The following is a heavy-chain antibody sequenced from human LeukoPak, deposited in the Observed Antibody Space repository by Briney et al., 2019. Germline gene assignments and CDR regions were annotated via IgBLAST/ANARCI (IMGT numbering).Heavy chain of an antibody. CDR1: AFTVRTSY. CDR2: ISGFGDT. Sequence: GGSLRLSCAASAFTVRTSYMTWVRQAPGKGLEWVSVISGFGDTYYADSVKGRFTISRDNSKNTLYLEMNSLRAEDTAVYYCARGGSATDAFDIWGQGTMVTVSS. CDR3: ARGGSATDAFDI. D-gene: IGHD1-26*01. J-gene: IGHJ3*02. V-gene: IGHV3-66*03.